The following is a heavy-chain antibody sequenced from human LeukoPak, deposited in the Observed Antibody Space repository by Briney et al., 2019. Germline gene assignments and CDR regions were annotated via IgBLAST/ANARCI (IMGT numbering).Heavy chain of an antibody. J-gene: IGHJ4*02. CDR2: ISAYNGNT. CDR1: GYTFTSYG. Sequence: ASVKVSCKASGYTFTSYGISWVRQAPGQGLEWMGWISAYNGNTNYAQKLQGRVTMTTDTSTSTAYMELRSLRSDDTAVYYSARDPLGYCSSTSCYPFDYWGQGTLVTVSS. V-gene: IGHV1-18*01. D-gene: IGHD2-2*01. CDR3: ARDPLGYCSSTSCYPFDY.